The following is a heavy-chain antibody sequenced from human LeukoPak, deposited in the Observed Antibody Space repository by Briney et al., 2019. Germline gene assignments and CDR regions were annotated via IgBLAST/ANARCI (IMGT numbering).Heavy chain of an antibody. D-gene: IGHD1-26*01. Sequence: GRSLRLSCAASGFTFNSYGMHWVRQAPGRGLEWVAVISYDGSSKYYGDSVKGRFTISRDNSKNTLDLQMNSLGAEDTAVYYCAKSMSSEIYPFDYWGQGTLVTVSS. V-gene: IGHV3-30*18. J-gene: IGHJ4*02. CDR3: AKSMSSEIYPFDY. CDR1: GFTFNSYG. CDR2: ISYDGSSK.